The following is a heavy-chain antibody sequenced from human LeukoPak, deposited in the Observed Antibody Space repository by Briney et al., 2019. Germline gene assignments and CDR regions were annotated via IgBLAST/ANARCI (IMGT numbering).Heavy chain of an antibody. V-gene: IGHV3-23*01. D-gene: IGHD6-25*01. J-gene: IGHJ4*02. CDR2: ISGSGAGT. CDR3: ARLSAAFDY. Sequence: GGSLRLSCVASGFTFSAYAMSWVRQAPGKGLEWVSAISGSGAGTYYTDSVRGRFTISRDNAKNSLYLQMNSLRAEDTAVYYCARLSAAFDYWGQGTLVTVSS. CDR1: GFTFSAYA.